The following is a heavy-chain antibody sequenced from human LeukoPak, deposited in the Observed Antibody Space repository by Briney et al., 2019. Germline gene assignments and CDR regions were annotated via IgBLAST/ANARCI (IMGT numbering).Heavy chain of an antibody. D-gene: IGHD3-22*01. V-gene: IGHV3-30*02. CDR2: ILYDGSNK. CDR3: AKGPRNYYDSSGYYLDP. Sequence: SGGSLRLSRAASGFIFSNYGMHWVRQAPGKGLEWVAFILYDGSNKYYADSVKGRFTISRDNSKNTLYLQMNSLRAEDTAVYYCAKGPRNYYDSSGYYLDPWGQGTMVIVAS. CDR1: GFIFSNYG. J-gene: IGHJ3*01.